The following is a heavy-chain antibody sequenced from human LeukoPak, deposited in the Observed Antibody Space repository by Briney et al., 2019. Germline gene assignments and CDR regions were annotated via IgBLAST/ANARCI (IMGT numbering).Heavy chain of an antibody. CDR3: AREAHGPNSQYFDY. D-gene: IGHD2-21*01. CDR1: GFTFSSYA. V-gene: IGHV3-30-3*01. J-gene: IGHJ4*02. Sequence: GGSLRLSCAAPGFTFSSYAMHWVRQAPGKGLEWVAVISYDGSNKYYADSVKGRFTISRDNSKNTLYLQMNSLRAEDTAVYYCAREAHGPNSQYFDYWGQGTLVTVSS. CDR2: ISYDGSNK.